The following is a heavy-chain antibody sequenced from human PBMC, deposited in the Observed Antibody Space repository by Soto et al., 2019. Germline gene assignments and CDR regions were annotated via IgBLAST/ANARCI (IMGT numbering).Heavy chain of an antibody. D-gene: IGHD1-26*01. Sequence: GGSLRLSCAASGFTISTYHLNWIRQAPGKGLEWVSYISTDLRALYYADSVRGRFTISRDNAKNSLYLQMTSLRDEDTGVYYCTRDGRRGYDMDVWGQGTTVTVSS. CDR1: GFTISTYH. J-gene: IGHJ6*02. CDR3: TRDGRRGYDMDV. V-gene: IGHV3-48*02. CDR2: ISTDLRAL.